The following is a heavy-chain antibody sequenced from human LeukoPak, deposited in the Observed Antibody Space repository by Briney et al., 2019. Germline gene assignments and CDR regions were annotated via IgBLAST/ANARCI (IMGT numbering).Heavy chain of an antibody. J-gene: IGHJ5*02. CDR2: IIPILGIA. D-gene: IGHD3-10*01. CDR1: GGTFSSYT. CDR3: ARDPPYYYGSGSSLDNWFDP. V-gene: IGHV1-69*04. Sequence: SVKVSCKASGGTFSSYTISWVRQAPGQGLEWMGRIIPILGIANYAQKFRGRVTITADKSTSTAYMELSSLRSEDTAVYYCARDPPYYYGSGSSLDNWFDPWGQGTLVTVSS.